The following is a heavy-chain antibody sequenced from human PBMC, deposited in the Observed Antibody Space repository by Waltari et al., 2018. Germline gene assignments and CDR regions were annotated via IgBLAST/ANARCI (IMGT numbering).Heavy chain of an antibody. V-gene: IGHV3-23*04. CDR3: AKADNKWELLWFDS. CDR2: INPNGGST. Sequence: EVQLVQSGGDLVQPGGSLRLSCEASGFSFYPSAMTWVRQTPGKGLEWVSTINPNGGSTYYADSVRGRFTISRDNSKNTLFLQMSSLRAEDTATYYCAKADNKWELLWFDSWGQGTLVIVSS. CDR1: GFSFYPSA. J-gene: IGHJ5*02. D-gene: IGHD3-10*01.